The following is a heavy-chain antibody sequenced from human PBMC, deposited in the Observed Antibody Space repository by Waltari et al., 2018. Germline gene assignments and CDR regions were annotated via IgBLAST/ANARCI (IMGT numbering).Heavy chain of an antibody. CDR3: ATAGGVYSSGWYSFDY. CDR1: GYTLTELS. V-gene: IGHV1-24*01. D-gene: IGHD6-19*01. Sequence: QVQLVQSGAEVKKPGASVKVSCKVSGYTLTELSMHWVRQAPGKGLEWMGGFDPEDGETIYAQKFQGRVTMTEDTSTDTAYMELSSPRSEDTAVYYCATAGGVYSSGWYSFDYWGQGTLVTVSS. CDR2: FDPEDGET. J-gene: IGHJ4*02.